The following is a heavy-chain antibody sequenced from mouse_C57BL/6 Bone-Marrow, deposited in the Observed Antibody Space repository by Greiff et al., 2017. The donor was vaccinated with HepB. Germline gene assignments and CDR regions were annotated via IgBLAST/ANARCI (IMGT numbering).Heavy chain of an antibody. Sequence: VKLQQPGAELVRPGTSVKLSCKASGYTFTSYWMHWVKQRPGQGLEWIGVIDPSDSYTNYNQKFKGKATLTVDTSSSTAYMQLSSLTSKDSAVYYCAREDYAPYYFDYWGQGTTLTVSS. D-gene: IGHD2-4*01. CDR2: IDPSDSYT. CDR3: AREDYAPYYFDY. CDR1: GYTFTSYW. J-gene: IGHJ2*01. V-gene: IGHV1-59*01.